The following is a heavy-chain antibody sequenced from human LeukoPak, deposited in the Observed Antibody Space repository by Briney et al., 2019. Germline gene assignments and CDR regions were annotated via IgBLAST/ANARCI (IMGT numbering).Heavy chain of an antibody. J-gene: IGHJ6*02. CDR3: AKGGEGYDYYGLSGYYDMDV. V-gene: IGHV3-23*01. CDR2: INSSGSRT. Sequence: PGGSLRLSCAASGFTFSSYAMTWVRQAPGKGLEWVSVINSSGSRTYYADSVKGRFTISRDNSKNTLYLQMNSLRAEDTAVYYCAKGGEGYDYYGLSGYYDMDVWGQGTTVTVSS. D-gene: IGHD5-12*01. CDR1: GFTFSSYA.